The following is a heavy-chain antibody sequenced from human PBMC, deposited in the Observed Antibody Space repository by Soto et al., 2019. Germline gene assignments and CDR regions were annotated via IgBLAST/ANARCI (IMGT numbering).Heavy chain of an antibody. CDR3: ARGDDGMDV. J-gene: IGHJ6*02. Sequence: PGGSLRLSCASSGFTFSSYAMSLVRQAPGKGLEWVSAISGSGGSTYYADSVKGRFTISRDNSKNTLYLQMNSLRAEDTAVYYCARGDDGMDVWGQGTTVTVSS. CDR2: ISGSGGST. CDR1: GFTFSSYA. V-gene: IGHV3-23*01.